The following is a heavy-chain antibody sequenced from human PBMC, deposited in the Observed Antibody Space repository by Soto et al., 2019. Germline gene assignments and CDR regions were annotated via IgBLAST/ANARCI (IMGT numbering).Heavy chain of an antibody. CDR1: GGSFSGYY. CDR3: ARADYDFWSGYPSGYYYYYGMDV. J-gene: IGHJ6*02. Sequence: SETLSLTCAVYGGSFSGYYWSWIRQPPGKGLEWIGEINHSGSTNYNPSLKSRVTISVDTSKNQFSLKLSSVTAADTAVYYCARADYDFWSGYPSGYYYYYGMDVWGQGTTVTVSS. CDR2: INHSGST. V-gene: IGHV4-34*01. D-gene: IGHD3-3*01.